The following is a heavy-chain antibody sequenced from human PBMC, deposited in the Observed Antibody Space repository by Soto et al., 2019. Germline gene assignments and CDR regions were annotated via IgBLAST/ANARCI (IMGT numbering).Heavy chain of an antibody. CDR2: IILSGGST. J-gene: IGHJ4*02. V-gene: IGHV3-23*01. CDR1: GFTVSSYA. Sequence: GGSLRLSCAASGFTVSSYAMSWVRQAPGKGLEWVSSIILSGGSTFYADSVKGRFTISRDNSKNTLYLQMNSLRADDTAVYYCARRSGYSSGWPYDYWGQGTLVTVSS. D-gene: IGHD6-19*01. CDR3: ARRSGYSSGWPYDY.